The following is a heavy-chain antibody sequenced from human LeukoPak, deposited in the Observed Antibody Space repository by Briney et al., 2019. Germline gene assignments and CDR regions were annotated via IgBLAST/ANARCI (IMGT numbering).Heavy chain of an antibody. CDR1: GFTFSTYA. CDR2: ISGSGGST. D-gene: IGHD1-14*01. J-gene: IGHJ4*02. V-gene: IGHV3-23*01. CDR3: AKDHPSGYYFDY. Sequence: GGSLRLSCAASGFTFSTYAMSWVRQAPGKGLEWISAISGSGGSTFNADSVKGRFTISRDNSKNTLFLQMNSLRAEDTAIYYCAKDHPSGYYFDYWGQGTLVTVSS.